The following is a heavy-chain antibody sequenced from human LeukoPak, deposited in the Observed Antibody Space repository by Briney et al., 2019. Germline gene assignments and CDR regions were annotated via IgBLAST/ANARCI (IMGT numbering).Heavy chain of an antibody. CDR3: ARDDCSSISCYHNWFDP. Sequence: GGSLRLSCAAFGFTFSSYWMSWVRQAPGKGLEWVANIKQDGSEKYYVDSVKGRFTISRDNAKNSLYLQMNSLRAEDTAVYYCARDDCSSISCYHNWFDPWGQGTLVTVSS. V-gene: IGHV3-7*01. D-gene: IGHD2-2*01. CDR1: GFTFSSYW. CDR2: IKQDGSEK. J-gene: IGHJ5*02.